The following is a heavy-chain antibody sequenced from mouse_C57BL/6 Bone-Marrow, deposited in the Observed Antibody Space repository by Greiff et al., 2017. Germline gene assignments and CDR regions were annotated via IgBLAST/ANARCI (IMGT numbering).Heavy chain of an antibody. V-gene: IGHV1-69*01. J-gene: IGHJ2*01. Sequence: VQLQQPGAELVMPGASVKLSCKASGYTFTSYWMHWVKQRPGQGLEWIGELDPSDSYTNYNQKCKGKSTLTVDKSSSTAYMQLSSLTSADSAVYYCAREGIYYGNSYYFDYWGQGTTLTVSS. CDR3: AREGIYYGNSYYFDY. D-gene: IGHD2-1*01. CDR1: GYTFTSYW. CDR2: LDPSDSYT.